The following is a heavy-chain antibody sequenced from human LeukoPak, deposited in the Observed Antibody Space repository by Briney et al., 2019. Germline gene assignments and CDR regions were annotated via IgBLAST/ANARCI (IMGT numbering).Heavy chain of an antibody. J-gene: IGHJ4*02. Sequence: ASVKVSCKASGYTFTGYYMHWVRQAPGQGLEWMGRINPNSGGTNYAQKFQGRVNMTRDTSISTAYMELSRLRSDDTAVYYYAREFEYSSGCSDYWGQGTLVTVSS. V-gene: IGHV1-2*06. CDR3: AREFEYSSGCSDY. D-gene: IGHD6-19*01. CDR2: INPNSGGT. CDR1: GYTFTGYY.